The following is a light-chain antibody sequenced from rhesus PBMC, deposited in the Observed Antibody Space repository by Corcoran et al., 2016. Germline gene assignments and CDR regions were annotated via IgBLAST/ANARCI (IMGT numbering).Light chain of an antibody. CDR3: ATWEDSLEWYM. V-gene: IGLV1-72*02. CDR1: KSNIGSNY. Sequence: QSVLTQPPSASGAPGQRVTISCSGSKSNIGSNYVYWYQQLSGKAPKLLLYNNNKRPSGVPDRFSGSKSGTSASLGIRGLQSADEADYYCATWEDSLEWYMFASGTRLTVL. CDR2: NNN. J-gene: IGLJ1*01.